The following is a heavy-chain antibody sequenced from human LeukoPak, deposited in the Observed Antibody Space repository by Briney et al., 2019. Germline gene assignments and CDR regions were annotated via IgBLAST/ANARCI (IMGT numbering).Heavy chain of an antibody. CDR3: ATPNRRVSGGGWYYFDY. D-gene: IGHD6-19*01. V-gene: IGHV1-2*02. J-gene: IGHJ4*02. Sequence: ASVKVSCKASGYTFTGYYMHWVRQAPGQGLEWMGWIIPNSGGTNYAQKFQGRVTMTRDTSISTAYMELSRLRSDDTAVYYCATPNRRVSGGGWYYFDYWGQGTLVTVSS. CDR1: GYTFTGYY. CDR2: IIPNSGGT.